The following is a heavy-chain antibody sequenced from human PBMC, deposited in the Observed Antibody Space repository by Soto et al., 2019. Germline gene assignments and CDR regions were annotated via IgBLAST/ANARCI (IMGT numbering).Heavy chain of an antibody. CDR3: ARLGIAVAGHKWGGMDV. CDR2: INSDGSST. CDR1: GFTFSSYW. D-gene: IGHD6-19*01. Sequence: GGSLRLSCAASGFTFSSYWMHWVRQAPGKGLVWVSRINSDGSSTSYADSVKGRFTISRDNAKNTLYLQMNSLRAEDTAVYYCARLGIAVAGHKWGGMDVWGQGTTVTDSS. V-gene: IGHV3-74*01. J-gene: IGHJ6*02.